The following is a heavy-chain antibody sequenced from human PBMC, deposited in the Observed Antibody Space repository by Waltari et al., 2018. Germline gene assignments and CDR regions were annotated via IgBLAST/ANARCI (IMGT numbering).Heavy chain of an antibody. Sequence: QVQLVQSGAEVKKPGASVKVSCKASGYTFTSYAMLWVRQAPGKRLEWMGWINAGNGNTKYSQKFQGRVTITRDTSASTAYMELSSLRSEDTAGYYCARLLGPNSSSWYFGGDYWGQGTLVTVSS. CDR2: INAGNGNT. V-gene: IGHV1-3*01. J-gene: IGHJ4*02. D-gene: IGHD6-13*01. CDR1: GYTFTSYA. CDR3: ARLLGPNSSSWYFGGDY.